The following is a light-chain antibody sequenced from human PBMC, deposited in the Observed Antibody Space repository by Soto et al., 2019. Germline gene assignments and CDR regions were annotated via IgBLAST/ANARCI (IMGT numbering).Light chain of an antibody. CDR2: GNI. CDR1: SSNIGAGYD. V-gene: IGLV1-40*01. Sequence: QSVLTQPPSVSGAPGQRVTISCTGNSSNIGAGYDVHWYQQLPGTAPKLLIYGNINRPSGVPDRFSGSKSGTSASLTISGLQAEDEADYYCSSYTTRNTVLFGGGTKLTVL. J-gene: IGLJ2*01. CDR3: SSYTTRNTVL.